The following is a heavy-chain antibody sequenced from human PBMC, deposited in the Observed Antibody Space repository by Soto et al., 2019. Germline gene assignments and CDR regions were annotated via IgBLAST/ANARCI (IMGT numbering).Heavy chain of an antibody. Sequence: QVQLQESGPGLVKPSETLSLTCSVSGDSLNSYYWSWIRQSPGKGLEWLGDIYYSGDTKYNPSLQNRISISVDTTENPFSLRLSSVTAADTAVYFCARDRNKLWKNDAFDIWGQGTMVTVSS. CDR3: ARDRNKLWKNDAFDI. CDR1: GDSLNSYY. J-gene: IGHJ3*02. V-gene: IGHV4-59*01. CDR2: IYYSGDT. D-gene: IGHD1-1*01.